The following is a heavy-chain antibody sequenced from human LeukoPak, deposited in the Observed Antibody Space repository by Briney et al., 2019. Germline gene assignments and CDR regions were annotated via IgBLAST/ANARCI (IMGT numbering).Heavy chain of an antibody. CDR1: GGTLSSYA. CDR2: IIPIFGTA. Sequence: SVKVSCKASGGTLSSYAMSWVRQAPGQGPEWMGGIIPIFGTANYAQKFQGRVTITADESTSTAYMELSSLRSEDTAVYYCARHTIFGVVIALDYWGQGTLVTVSS. CDR3: ARHTIFGVVIALDY. J-gene: IGHJ4*02. V-gene: IGHV1-69*13. D-gene: IGHD3-3*01.